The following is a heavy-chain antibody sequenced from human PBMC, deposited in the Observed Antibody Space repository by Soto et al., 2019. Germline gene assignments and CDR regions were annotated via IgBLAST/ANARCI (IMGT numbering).Heavy chain of an antibody. V-gene: IGHV1-3*01. CDR1: GYTFTSYA. D-gene: IGHD2-2*02. J-gene: IGHJ5*02. CDR2: INAGNGNT. Sequence: ASVKVSCKASGYTFTSYAMHWVRQAPGRRLEWMGWINAGNGNTKYSQKFQGRVTITRDTSASTAYMELSSLRSEDTAVYYCARAVYCSTTSCYTSLFDPWGQGTLVTVSS. CDR3: ARAVYCSTTSCYTSLFDP.